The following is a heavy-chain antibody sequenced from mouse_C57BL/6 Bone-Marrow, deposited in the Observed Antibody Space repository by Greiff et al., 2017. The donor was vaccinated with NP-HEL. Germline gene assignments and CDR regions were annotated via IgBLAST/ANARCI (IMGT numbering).Heavy chain of an antibody. D-gene: IGHD1-1*02. V-gene: IGHV1-72*01. CDR2: IDTNSGGT. CDR1: GYTFTSYW. J-gene: IGHJ2*01. Sequence: VQLKQPGAELVKPGASVKLSCKASGYTFTSYWMHWVKQRPGRGLAWIGRIDTNSGGTKYNEKFKSKATLTVDKPSSTAYMQLSSLTSEDSAVYYCAREGGRDYWGQGTTLTVSS. CDR3: AREGGRDY.